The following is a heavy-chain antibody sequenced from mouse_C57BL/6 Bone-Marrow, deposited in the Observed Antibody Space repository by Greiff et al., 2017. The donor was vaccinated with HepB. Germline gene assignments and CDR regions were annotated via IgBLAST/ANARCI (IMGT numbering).Heavy chain of an antibody. J-gene: IGHJ2*01. V-gene: IGHV1-50*01. D-gene: IGHD1-1*01. CDR2: IDPSDSYT. Sequence: QVQLQQPGAELVKPGASVKLSCKASGYTFTSYWMQWVKQRPGQGLEWIGEIDPSDSYTNYNQKFKGKATLTVDTSSSTAYMQLSSLTSEDSAVYFCARGVYDYGSSWYFDYWGQGTTLTVSS. CDR1: GYTFTSYW. CDR3: ARGVYDYGSSWYFDY.